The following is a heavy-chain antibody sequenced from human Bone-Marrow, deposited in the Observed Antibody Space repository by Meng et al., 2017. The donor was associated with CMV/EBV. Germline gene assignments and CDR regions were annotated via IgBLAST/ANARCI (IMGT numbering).Heavy chain of an antibody. V-gene: IGHV6-1*01. CDR1: WVSFSSDSVA. J-gene: IGHJ4*02. D-gene: IGHD3-16*01. CDR3: ARWGHQRHVFDY. Sequence: SWVSFSSDSVAWNWLVHSPSSGLGWLGRTYYMSKWYNDYAVSAKSRITINPDTSKNQFSLQLNSVTPEDTAVYYCARWGHQRHVFDYWGQGTLVTVSS. CDR2: TYYMSKWYN.